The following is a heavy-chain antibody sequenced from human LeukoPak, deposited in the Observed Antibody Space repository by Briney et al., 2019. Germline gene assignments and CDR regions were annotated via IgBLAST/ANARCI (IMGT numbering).Heavy chain of an antibody. CDR1: GGSISSSGYY. Sequence: MSSETLSLTCTVSGGSISSSGYYWVWIRQPPGKRLEWIGSIYYSGSTYYHPSLKSRVTISVDTSKNQFSLKLSSVTAADTAVYYCARLVSDILTGYYKPQGYYFDYWGQGTLVTVSS. CDR3: ARLVSDILTGYYKPQGYYFDY. J-gene: IGHJ4*02. CDR2: IYYSGST. D-gene: IGHD3-9*01. V-gene: IGHV4-39*01.